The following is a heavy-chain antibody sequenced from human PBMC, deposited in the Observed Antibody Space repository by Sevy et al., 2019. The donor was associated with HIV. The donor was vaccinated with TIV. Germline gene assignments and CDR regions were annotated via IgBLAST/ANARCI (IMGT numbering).Heavy chain of an antibody. CDR1: GYSFTSYW. D-gene: IGHD5-18*01. CDR2: IYPGDSDT. CDR3: GRHGGSGYSYGYTGNWFDP. Sequence: GESLKISCKGSGYSFTSYWIGWVRQMPGKGLEWMGIIYPGDSDTRYSPSFQGQVTISADKSISTAYLQWSSLKASDTAMYYCGRHGGSGYSYGYTGNWFDPWGQGTLVTVSS. J-gene: IGHJ5*02. V-gene: IGHV5-51*01.